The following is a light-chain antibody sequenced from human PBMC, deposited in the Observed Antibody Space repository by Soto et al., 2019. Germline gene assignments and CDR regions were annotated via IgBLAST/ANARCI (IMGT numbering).Light chain of an antibody. Sequence: DIQMTQSPSTLSASVVDRVTITCRASESISTWLAWYQQKPGKAPNLLIYKASSLESGVPSRFSGSGSGTEFTLTISSLQPDDFATYYCQQSYSTPLTFGGGTKVDIK. CDR3: QQSYSTPLT. CDR2: KAS. V-gene: IGKV1-5*03. CDR1: ESISTW. J-gene: IGKJ4*01.